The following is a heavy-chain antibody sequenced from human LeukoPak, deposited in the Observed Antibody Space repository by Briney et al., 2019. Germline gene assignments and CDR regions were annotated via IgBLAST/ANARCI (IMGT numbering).Heavy chain of an antibody. CDR3: ARSGGSGWYGY. Sequence: PGGSLRLSCAASGFTFSSYWMHWVRQAPGKGLVWVSRINSDGSSTSYADSVKGRFTISRDNAKNTLYLQMNSLRAEDTAVYYCARSGGSGWYGYWSQGTLVTVSS. J-gene: IGHJ4*02. D-gene: IGHD6-19*01. V-gene: IGHV3-74*01. CDR1: GFTFSSYW. CDR2: INSDGSST.